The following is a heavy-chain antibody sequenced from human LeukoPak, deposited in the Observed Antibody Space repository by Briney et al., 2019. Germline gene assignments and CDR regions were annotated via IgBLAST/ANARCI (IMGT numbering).Heavy chain of an antibody. D-gene: IGHD3-10*01. J-gene: IGHJ5*02. CDR3: ARGIGSGSYGRFDP. Sequence: GASVKVSCKASGYTFSDYYMRWVRQAPGQGLEWMGWINPNSGGTNYAQTFQGRVTMTRDPSISTSYMELSRLTSDDTAVYYCARGIGSGSYGRFDPWGQGTLVTVSS. CDR2: INPNSGGT. V-gene: IGHV1-2*02. CDR1: GYTFSDYY.